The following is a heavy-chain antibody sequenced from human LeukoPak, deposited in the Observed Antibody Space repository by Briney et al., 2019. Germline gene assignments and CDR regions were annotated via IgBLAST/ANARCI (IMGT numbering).Heavy chain of an antibody. J-gene: IGHJ4*02. CDR1: GFTFSSYA. V-gene: IGHV3-23*01. Sequence: GGSLRLSCAASGFTFSSYAMSWVRQAPGKGLEWVSGISGSGDNTYYADSVKGRFTISRDNSKNMLYVQVNSLGTEDTAAYYCAKGSYYDSSGPFYFDYWGQGTLVTVSS. D-gene: IGHD3-22*01. CDR2: ISGSGDNT. CDR3: AKGSYYDSSGPFYFDY.